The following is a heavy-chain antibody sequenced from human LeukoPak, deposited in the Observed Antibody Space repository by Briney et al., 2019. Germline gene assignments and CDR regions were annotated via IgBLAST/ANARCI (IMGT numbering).Heavy chain of an antibody. Sequence: PGGSLRLSCAASGFTFSSYAMHWVRQAPGKGLEWVAVISYDGSNKYYADSVKGRFTISRDNSKNTLYLQMNSLRAEDTAVYYCARPFGAYCGGDCYSVSYWGQGTLVTVSS. CDR2: ISYDGSNK. J-gene: IGHJ4*02. CDR3: ARPFGAYCGGDCYSVSY. V-gene: IGHV3-30-3*01. CDR1: GFTFSSYA. D-gene: IGHD2-21*02.